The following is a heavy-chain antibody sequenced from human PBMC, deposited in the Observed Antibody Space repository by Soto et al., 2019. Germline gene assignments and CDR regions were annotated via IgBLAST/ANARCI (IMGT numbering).Heavy chain of an antibody. CDR2: ISYDGRNK. D-gene: IGHD5-18*01. Sequence: QVQLVESGGGVVQPGRSLRLSCVASGFTFSSYGMHWVRQAPGKGLEWVSFISYDGRNKYYVDSVKGRFTISRDNSKNTLYLQMNRLRAEDTAVYYCVKGGRYTYGYGEDYWGQGTLVTVSS. V-gene: IGHV3-30*18. CDR1: GFTFSSYG. CDR3: VKGGRYTYGYGEDY. J-gene: IGHJ4*02.